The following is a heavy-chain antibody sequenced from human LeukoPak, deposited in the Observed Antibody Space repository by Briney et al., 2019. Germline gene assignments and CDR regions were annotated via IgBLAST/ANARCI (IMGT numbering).Heavy chain of an antibody. J-gene: IGHJ4*02. V-gene: IGHV3-49*03. CDR2: IRSKAYGGTT. CDR3: TRAYCSGGSCYDY. D-gene: IGHD2-15*01. Sequence: GGSLRLSCTASGFTFGDYAMSWFRQAPGKGLEWVGFIRSKAYGGTTEYAASVKGRFTISRDDSKSIAYLQMNSLKTEDTAVYYCTRAYCSGGSCYDYWGQGTLVTVSS. CDR1: GFTFGDYA.